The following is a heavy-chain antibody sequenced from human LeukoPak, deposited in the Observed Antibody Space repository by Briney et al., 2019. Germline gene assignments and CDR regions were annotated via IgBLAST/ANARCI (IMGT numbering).Heavy chain of an antibody. V-gene: IGHV3-23*05. CDR1: GFTFSRYD. CDR3: AKARGLGIVGAHFDY. CDR2: ISRTVTTT. J-gene: IGHJ4*02. D-gene: IGHD1-26*01. Sequence: GGSLRLSCAASGFTFSRYDLSWVRQAPGKGLECVSTISRTVTTTYYADSVKGRFTISRDNSKNTLYLQMNDLRADDTAVYCCAKARGLGIVGAHFDYWGQGTLVTVSS.